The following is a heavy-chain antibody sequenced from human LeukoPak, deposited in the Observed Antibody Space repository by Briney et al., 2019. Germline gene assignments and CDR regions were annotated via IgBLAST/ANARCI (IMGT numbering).Heavy chain of an antibody. J-gene: IGHJ6*02. CDR1: GGSFSGYY. D-gene: IGHD3-3*01. CDR2: INHSGST. CDR3: ARAASPHYDFWSGYYPTGMDV. V-gene: IGHV4-34*01. Sequence: PSETLSLTCAVYGGSFSGYYWSWIRQPPGKGLEWIGEINHSGSTNYNPSLKSRVTISVDTSKNQFSLKLSSVTAADTAVYYCARAASPHYDFWSGYYPTGMDVWGHGTTVTVSS.